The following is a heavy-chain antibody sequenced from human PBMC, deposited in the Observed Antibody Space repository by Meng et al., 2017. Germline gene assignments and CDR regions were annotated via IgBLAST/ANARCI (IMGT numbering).Heavy chain of an antibody. V-gene: IGHV4-61*01. D-gene: IGHD3-22*01. Sequence: QGQLQESGPGLGRPAETLSLTCTVSGGSVSSGSYYWSWIRQPPGKGLEWIGYIYYSGSTNYNPSLKSRVTISVDTSKNQFSLRLSSVTAADTAVYYCARGPTYYYDSSGYYFDYWGQGTLVTVSS. CDR1: GGSVSSGSYY. J-gene: IGHJ4*02. CDR3: ARGPTYYYDSSGYYFDY. CDR2: IYYSGST.